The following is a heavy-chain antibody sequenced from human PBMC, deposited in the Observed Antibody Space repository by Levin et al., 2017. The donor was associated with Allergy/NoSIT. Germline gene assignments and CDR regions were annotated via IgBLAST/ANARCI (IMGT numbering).Heavy chain of an antibody. CDR2: INPLSGAT. V-gene: IGHV1-2*02. J-gene: IGHJ4*02. CDR1: GYIFTGYY. CDR3: ARESPYYFDY. Sequence: ASVKVSCKASGYIFTGYYLHWVRQAPGQGLEWMEWINPLSGATNFAPKFQGTVTLTRDTSRNTAHMEVSGLTSADTAVYFCARESPYYFDYWGQGTLVTVSS.